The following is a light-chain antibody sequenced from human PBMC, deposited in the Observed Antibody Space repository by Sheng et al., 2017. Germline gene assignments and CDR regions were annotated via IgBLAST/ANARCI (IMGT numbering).Light chain of an antibody. V-gene: IGKV3-15*01. Sequence: DIVLTQSPGTLSVSPGERATLSCRASQSVTSNFLAWYQQKPGQAPRLLIYGATTRAFGIPARFSGRGSGTEFTLTISSLQSEDFATYYCQQLDSYPLTFGGGTKVEIK. CDR1: QSVTSN. J-gene: IGKJ4*01. CDR3: QQLDSYPLT. CDR2: GAT.